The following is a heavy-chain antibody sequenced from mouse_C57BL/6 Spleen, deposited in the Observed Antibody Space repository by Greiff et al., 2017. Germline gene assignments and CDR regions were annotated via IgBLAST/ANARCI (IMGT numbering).Heavy chain of an antibody. D-gene: IGHD1-1*01. V-gene: IGHV1-69*01. CDR3: ARWGITTEYFDV. CDR2: IDPSDSYT. CDR1: GYTFTSYW. Sequence: QVQLQQPGAELVMPGASVKLSCKASGYTFTSYWMHWVKQRLGQGLEWIGEIDPSDSYTNYNQKFKGKSTLTVDKSSSTAYMQLSSLTSEDSAVYYCARWGITTEYFDVWGTGTTVTVSS. J-gene: IGHJ1*03.